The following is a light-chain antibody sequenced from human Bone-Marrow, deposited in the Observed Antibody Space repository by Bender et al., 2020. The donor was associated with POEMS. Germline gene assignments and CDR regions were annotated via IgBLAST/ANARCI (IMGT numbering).Light chain of an antibody. CDR3: RSFACSKNFM. CDR2: VVP. CDR1: SSDVGGNDF. Sequence: QSALTQPPSASGSLGQSVTISCTGTSSDVGGNDFVSWFQQHPGKAPKLLIFVVPKRPSGVPYRFPGSRSGSTASLTVSGLQAEDEADYFCRSFACSKNFMFGGGT. V-gene: IGLV2-8*01. J-gene: IGLJ3*02.